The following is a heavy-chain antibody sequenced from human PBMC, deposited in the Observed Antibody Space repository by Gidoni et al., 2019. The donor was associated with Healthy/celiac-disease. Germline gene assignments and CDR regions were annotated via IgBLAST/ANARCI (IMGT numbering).Heavy chain of an antibody. D-gene: IGHD5-18*01. CDR3: ARDGFDTVAYYYGMDV. V-gene: IGHV3-33*01. J-gene: IGHJ6*02. CDR1: GFTFSSDG. CDR2: IWYDGSNK. Sequence: QVQLVESGGGVVQPGRSLRLSCAASGFTFSSDGMHWVRQAPGKGLGWVAVIWYDGSNKYYADSVKGRFTISRDNSKNTLYLQMNSLRAEDTAVYYCARDGFDTVAYYYGMDVWGQGTTVTVSS.